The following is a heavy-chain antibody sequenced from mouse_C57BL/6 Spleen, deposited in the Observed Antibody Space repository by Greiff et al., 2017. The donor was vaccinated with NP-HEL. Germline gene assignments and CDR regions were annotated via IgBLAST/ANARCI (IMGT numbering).Heavy chain of an antibody. D-gene: IGHD1-1*01. CDR3: ARQRDYYGSSSLCFDV. CDR2: ISGGGGNT. CDR1: GFTFSSYT. J-gene: IGHJ1*03. Sequence: DVMLVESGGGLVKPGGSLKLSCAASGFTFSSYTMSWVRQTPEKRLEWVATISGGGGNTYYPDSVKGRFTISRDNAKNTLYLQMSSLRSEDTALYYCARQRDYYGSSSLCFDVWGTGTTVTVSS. V-gene: IGHV5-9*01.